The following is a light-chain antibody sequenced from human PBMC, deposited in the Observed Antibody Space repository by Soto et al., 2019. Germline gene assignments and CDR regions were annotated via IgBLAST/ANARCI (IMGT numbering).Light chain of an antibody. CDR1: SGHSSYD. V-gene: IGLV4-69*02. CDR2: LNSDGSQ. CDR3: QTWGTGLGV. J-gene: IGLJ2*01. Sequence: QLVLTQSPSASASLGASVKLTCTLSSGHSSYDIAWHQQQPEKGPRYLMKLNSDGSQSRGDGVPDRFSVSSSGAERYLTISSLRSEDEADYYCQTWGTGLGVFGGGTKLTVL.